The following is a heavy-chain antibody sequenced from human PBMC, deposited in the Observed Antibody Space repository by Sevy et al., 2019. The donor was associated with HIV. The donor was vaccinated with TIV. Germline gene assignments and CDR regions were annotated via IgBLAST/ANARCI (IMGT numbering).Heavy chain of an antibody. J-gene: IGHJ3*02. Sequence: GESLKISCAASGFTFSNVWMSWGRQAPGKGLGWGGRIKSKTDGGTTDYAAPVKGRFSISRDDSKNTLYLEINSLKTEDTAVYYCTTDHPRDGEDAFDMWGQGTKVTVSS. CDR3: TTDHPRDGEDAFDM. V-gene: IGHV3-15*01. CDR1: GFTFSNVW. CDR2: IKSKTDGGTT.